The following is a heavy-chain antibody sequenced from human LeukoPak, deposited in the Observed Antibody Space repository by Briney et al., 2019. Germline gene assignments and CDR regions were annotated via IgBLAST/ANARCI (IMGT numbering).Heavy chain of an antibody. CDR3: ARDVYGSGLGAFDL. Sequence: PGGSLRLSCAASGFTFSNAWMSWVRQAPGKGLEWVSVIYNGVTYYRDSVKGRFSISRDISKNTVYLQMNSLRAEDTAKYYCARDVYGSGLGAFDLWGQGTMVTVSS. J-gene: IGHJ3*01. D-gene: IGHD3-10*01. CDR1: GFTFSNAW. V-gene: IGHV3-53*01. CDR2: IYNGVT.